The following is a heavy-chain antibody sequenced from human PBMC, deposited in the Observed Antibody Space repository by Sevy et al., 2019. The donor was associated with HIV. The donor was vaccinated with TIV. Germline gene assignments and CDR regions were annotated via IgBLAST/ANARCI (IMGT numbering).Heavy chain of an antibody. V-gene: IGHV3-11*06. Sequence: GGSLRLSCAASEFSFSDYYMIWLRQAPGKGLEWVSYISPGSSHTNYADSVKGRFTISRDNSKNSLYLQMNSLRAEDTAIYYCARDRRNYGDQYFDYWGQGTLVTVSS. J-gene: IGHJ4*02. D-gene: IGHD4-17*01. CDR2: ISPGSSHT. CDR3: ARDRRNYGDQYFDY. CDR1: EFSFSDYY.